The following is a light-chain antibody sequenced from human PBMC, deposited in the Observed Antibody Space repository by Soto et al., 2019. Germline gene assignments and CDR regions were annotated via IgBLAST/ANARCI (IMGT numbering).Light chain of an antibody. Sequence: EIVLTQSPATLSVSAGERASLSCRASQKISTLLAWYQQQPGQAPRLLIYGASTRATGIPDRFSGSGSGTDFTLTISSLQSEDFGVYYCQQYHNWPITFGQGTRLEIK. CDR3: QQYHNWPIT. J-gene: IGKJ5*01. CDR2: GAS. CDR1: QKISTL. V-gene: IGKV3-15*01.